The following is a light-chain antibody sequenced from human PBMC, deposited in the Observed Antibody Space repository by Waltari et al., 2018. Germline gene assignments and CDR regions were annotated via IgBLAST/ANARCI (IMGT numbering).Light chain of an antibody. CDR3: QKYNSAPWT. CDR1: QDISTS. V-gene: IGKV1-27*01. CDR2: PIS. Sequence: DIQMTQSPSSLSASVGDRVTITCRASQDISTSLAWYQQKPGKVPKVLIFPISTLQSGVPSRFSGSGSGTDFTLTISSLQPEDVATYYCQKYNSAPWTFGQGTRVEIK. J-gene: IGKJ1*01.